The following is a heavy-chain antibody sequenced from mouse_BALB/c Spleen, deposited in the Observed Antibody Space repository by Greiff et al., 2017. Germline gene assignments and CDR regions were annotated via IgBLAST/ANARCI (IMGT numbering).Heavy chain of an antibody. CDR1: GYSFTSYY. Sequence: QVQLQQSGPELVKPGASVKISCKASGYSFTSYYIHWVKQRPGQGLEWIGWIFPGSGNTKYNEKFKGKATLTADTSSSTAYMQLSSLTSEDSAVYFCASGGYYGSSPAWFAYWGQGTLVTVSA. J-gene: IGHJ3*01. D-gene: IGHD1-1*01. CDR3: ASGGYYGSSPAWFAY. CDR2: IFPGSGNT. V-gene: IGHV1-66*01.